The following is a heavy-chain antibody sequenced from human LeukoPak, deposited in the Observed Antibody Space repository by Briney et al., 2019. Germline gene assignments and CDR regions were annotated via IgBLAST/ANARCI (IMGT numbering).Heavy chain of an antibody. CDR3: AKEGLAAFDY. CDR2: ISGSSGGT. Sequence: GGSLRLSCAASGFNFSSNAMTWVRQAPGRGLEWVSSISGSSGGTFYAGSVKGRFTISRDNSKNTLYLQMKRLTVEDTAVYYCAKEGLAAFDYWGQGTLVTVSS. D-gene: IGHD6-19*01. CDR1: GFNFSSNA. J-gene: IGHJ4*02. V-gene: IGHV3-23*01.